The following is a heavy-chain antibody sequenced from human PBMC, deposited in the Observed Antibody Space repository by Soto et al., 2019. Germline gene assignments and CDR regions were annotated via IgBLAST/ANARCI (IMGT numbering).Heavy chain of an antibody. CDR3: ARDWGDCSGGSCSGYYYGMDV. V-gene: IGHV3-48*02. Sequence: GGSLRLSCAASGFTFSSYSMNWVRQAPGKGLEWVSYISSSSSTIYYADSVKGRFTISRDNAKNSLYLLMNSLRDEDTAVYYCARDWGDCSGGSCSGYYYGMDVWGQGTTVTVSS. J-gene: IGHJ6*02. D-gene: IGHD2-15*01. CDR2: ISSSSSTI. CDR1: GFTFSSYS.